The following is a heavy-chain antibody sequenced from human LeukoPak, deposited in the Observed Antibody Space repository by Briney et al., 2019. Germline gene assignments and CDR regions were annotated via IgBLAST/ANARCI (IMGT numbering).Heavy chain of an antibody. CDR2: TYYRSKWFN. CDR3: AREFSSSSGPDY. J-gene: IGHJ4*02. CDR1: GDSVSSNSAA. V-gene: IGHV6-1*01. Sequence: SQTLSLTCAISGDSVSSNSAAWIWIRQSPSRGLEWLGRTYYRSKWFNDYAVSVTSRITIKSDTSKNQFSLQLNSVTPEDTAVYYCAREFSSSSGPDYWGQGTLVTVSS. D-gene: IGHD6-6*01.